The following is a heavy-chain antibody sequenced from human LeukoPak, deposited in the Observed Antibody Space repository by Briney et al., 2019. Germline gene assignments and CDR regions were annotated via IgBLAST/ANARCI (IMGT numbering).Heavy chain of an antibody. CDR3: ARHRGKHPDYYDSSGSLSPEVNWYFDL. D-gene: IGHD3-22*01. J-gene: IGHJ2*01. CDR1: GGSISSSSYY. CDR2: IYYSGST. V-gene: IGHV4-39*07. Sequence: PSETLSLTCTVSGGSISSSSYYWGWIRQPPGMGLEWIGSIYYSGSTYYNPSLKSRVTISVDTSKNQFSLKLSSVTAADTAVYYCARHRGKHPDYYDSSGSLSPEVNWYFDLWGRGTLVTVSS.